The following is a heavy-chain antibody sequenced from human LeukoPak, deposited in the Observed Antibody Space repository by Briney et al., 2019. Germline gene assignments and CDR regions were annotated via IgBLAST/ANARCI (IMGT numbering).Heavy chain of an antibody. CDR3: ARTTTVTATDY. D-gene: IGHD4-17*01. V-gene: IGHV3-7*01. Sequence: PGRSLRLSCAASGFTFSNYWMSWVRQAPGKGLEWVANIKQDGSEKYYVDSVKGRFTISRDNAKNSLYLQMNSLRAEDTAVYYCARTTTVTATDYWGQGTLVTVSS. CDR2: IKQDGSEK. J-gene: IGHJ4*02. CDR1: GFTFSNYW.